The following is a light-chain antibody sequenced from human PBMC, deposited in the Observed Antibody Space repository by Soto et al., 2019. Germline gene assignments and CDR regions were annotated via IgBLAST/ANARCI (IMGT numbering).Light chain of an antibody. J-gene: IGKJ3*01. Sequence: DIQMTQSPSSLSASVGDRVTITCRASQSISSYLNWYQQKPGKAPKLLIYAASSLQSGVPSRFSGGGSGTDFTLTISSLQPEDFATYYCPQSYSTLLFTFGPGTKVAIK. CDR2: AAS. V-gene: IGKV1-39*01. CDR3: PQSYSTLLFT. CDR1: QSISSY.